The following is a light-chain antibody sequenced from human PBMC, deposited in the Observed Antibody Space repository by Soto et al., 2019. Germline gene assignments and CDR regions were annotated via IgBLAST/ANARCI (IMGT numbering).Light chain of an antibody. CDR3: QQFYNYPRT. CDR1: QGISSY. J-gene: IGKJ1*01. CDR2: DAS. Sequence: AIRMTQSPSSLSASTGDRVTITCRASQGISSYLAWYQQKPGKAPKLLIYDASTLQTGVPSRFSGSGSGTDFTLTISYLQSEDFGTYYCQQFYNYPRTFGQGTKVDIK. V-gene: IGKV1-8*01.